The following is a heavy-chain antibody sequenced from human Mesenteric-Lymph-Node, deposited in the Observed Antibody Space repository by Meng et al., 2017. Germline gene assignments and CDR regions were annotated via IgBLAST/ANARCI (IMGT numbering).Heavy chain of an antibody. J-gene: IGHJ5*02. CDR2: MNPNSGNT. D-gene: IGHD3-22*01. CDR1: GGTFRSYD. Sequence: ASVKVSCKASGGTFRSYDINWVRQATGQGLEWMGWMNPNSGNTGYAQKFQGRVTITRNTSISTAYMELSSLRSDDTAVYYCARKPRGVYDSSGYYSWFDPWGQGTLVTVSS. V-gene: IGHV1-8*03. CDR3: ARKPRGVYDSSGYYSWFDP.